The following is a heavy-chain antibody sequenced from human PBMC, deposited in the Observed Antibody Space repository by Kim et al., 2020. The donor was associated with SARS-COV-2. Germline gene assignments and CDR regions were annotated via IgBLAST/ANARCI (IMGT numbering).Heavy chain of an antibody. CDR2: IWYDGSNK. J-gene: IGHJ6*02. CDR3: AKPPYDILPDYPADYGMVA. Sequence: GGSLRLSCAASGFSFSDFGMHWVRQAPGKGLEWVAVIWYDGSNKYYADSVKGRFTISRDNSENTLFLQMNSLRAEDTAVYYCAKPPYDILPDYPADYGMVAWGQGTTVTVSS. CDR1: GFSFSDFG. D-gene: IGHD3-9*01. V-gene: IGHV3-33*06.